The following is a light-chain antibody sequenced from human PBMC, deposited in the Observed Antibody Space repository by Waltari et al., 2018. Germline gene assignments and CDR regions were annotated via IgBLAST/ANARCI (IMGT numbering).Light chain of an antibody. CDR1: QSISSF. CDR3: QQTYSTPHT. V-gene: IGKV1-39*01. Sequence: MTQSPLSLSASIGDRVTLTCRASQSISSFLNWFQQKPGKAPKLLIYAASVLHSGVPSRFSGSGSGTDFTLTISSLQPEDSATYYCQQTYSTPHTFGGGTKLEIK. CDR2: AAS. J-gene: IGKJ4*01.